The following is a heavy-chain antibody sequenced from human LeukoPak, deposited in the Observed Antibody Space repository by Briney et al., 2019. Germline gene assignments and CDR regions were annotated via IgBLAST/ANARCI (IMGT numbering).Heavy chain of an antibody. CDR3: AKDSSGDYYDSSGTADEY. J-gene: IGHJ4*02. V-gene: IGHV3-53*01. CDR1: GFTVSTNY. Sequence: GGSLRLSCVVSGFTVSTNYMSWVRQAPGKGPEWVSLIYSGGSTYYADSVKGRFTISRDNSKNTLYLQMNSLRAEDTAVYYCAKDSSGDYYDSSGTADEYWGQGTLVTVSS. CDR2: IYSGGST. D-gene: IGHD3-22*01.